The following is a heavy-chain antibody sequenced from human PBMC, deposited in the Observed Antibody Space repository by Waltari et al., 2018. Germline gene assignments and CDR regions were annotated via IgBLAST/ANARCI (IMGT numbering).Heavy chain of an antibody. CDR3: ATDFFLETTVTTNDAFDI. V-gene: IGHV1-69-2*01. J-gene: IGHJ3*02. Sequence: VQLVQSGAEVKKPGATVKISCKASGYTFTDYYMHWVQQAPGKGLEWMGRVDPEDGETIYAEKFQGRVTITADTSTDTAYMELSSLRSEDTAVYYCATDFFLETTVTTNDAFDIWGQGTMVTVSS. CDR1: GYTFTDYY. CDR2: VDPEDGET. D-gene: IGHD4-17*01.